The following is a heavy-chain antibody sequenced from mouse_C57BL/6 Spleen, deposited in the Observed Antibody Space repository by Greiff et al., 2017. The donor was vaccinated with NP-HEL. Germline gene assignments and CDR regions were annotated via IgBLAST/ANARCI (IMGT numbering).Heavy chain of an antibody. CDR3: ARQSTTVVAKNCFDY. V-gene: IGHV5-6*01. J-gene: IGHJ2*01. D-gene: IGHD1-1*01. CDR1: GFTFSSYG. CDR2: ISSGGSYT. Sequence: EVKLMESGGDLVKPGGSLKLSCAASGFTFSSYGMSWVRQTPDKRLEWVATISSGGSYTYYPDSVKGRFTISRDNAKNTLYLQMSSLKSEDTAMYYCARQSTTVVAKNCFDYWGQGTTLTVSS.